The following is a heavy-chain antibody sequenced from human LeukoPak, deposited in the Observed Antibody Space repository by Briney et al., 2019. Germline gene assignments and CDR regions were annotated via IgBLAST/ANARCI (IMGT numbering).Heavy chain of an antibody. CDR1: GGXIXSYY. Sequence: SETLSLTCTVSGGXIXSYYWXXXXXPPGKGLEWIGYIFYTGSTKYNPSLKSRVTISVDTSENPISLRLRSVTAADTAVYYCARRDYYDTTWMGWYFDLWGRGTLVTVSS. J-gene: IGHJ2*01. D-gene: IGHD3-22*01. V-gene: IGHV4-59*08. CDR2: IFYTGST. CDR3: ARRDYYDTTWMGWYFDL.